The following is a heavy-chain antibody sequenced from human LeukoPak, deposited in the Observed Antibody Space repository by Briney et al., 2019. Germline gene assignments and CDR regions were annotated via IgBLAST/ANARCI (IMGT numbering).Heavy chain of an antibody. CDR2: ISAYNGNT. CDR1: GYTFTSYG. J-gene: IGHJ5*02. Sequence: ASVKVSCKASGYTFTSYGISWVRQAPGQGLEWMGWISAYNGNTNYAQKLQGRVTMATDTSTSTAYMELRSLRSDDTAVYYCARAGETIFGAPNWFDPWGQGTLVTVSS. V-gene: IGHV1-18*01. D-gene: IGHD3-3*01. CDR3: ARAGETIFGAPNWFDP.